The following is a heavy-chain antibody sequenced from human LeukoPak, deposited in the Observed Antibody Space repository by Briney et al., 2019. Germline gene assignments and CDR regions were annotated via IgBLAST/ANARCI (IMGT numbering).Heavy chain of an antibody. CDR1: GYTFTSYD. V-gene: IGHV1-2*02. D-gene: IGHD1-7*01. Sequence: GSVKVSCKASGYTFTSYDINWVRQATGQGLEWMGWINPNTGGTNYAQKFQGRVTMTRDTSISTAYMDLSRLRSDDTAVYYCVQFELDYWGQGTLVTVSS. J-gene: IGHJ4*02. CDR3: VQFELDY. CDR2: INPNTGGT.